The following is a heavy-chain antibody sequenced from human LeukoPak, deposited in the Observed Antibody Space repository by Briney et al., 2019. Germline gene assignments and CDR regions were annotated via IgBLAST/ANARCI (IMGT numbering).Heavy chain of an antibody. J-gene: IGHJ4*02. Sequence: PSETLSLTCTVSGGSISSSSYYWGWIRQPPGKGLEWIGSIYYSGSTYYNPSLKSRVTISVDTSKNQFSLKLSSVTAADTAVYYCATRYDSSGYYYGGFDYWGQRTLVTVSS. CDR1: GGSISSSSYY. CDR2: IYYSGST. D-gene: IGHD3-22*01. CDR3: ATRYDSSGYYYGGFDY. V-gene: IGHV4-39*01.